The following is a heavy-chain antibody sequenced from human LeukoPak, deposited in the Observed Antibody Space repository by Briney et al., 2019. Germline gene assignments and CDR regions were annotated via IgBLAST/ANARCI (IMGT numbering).Heavy chain of an antibody. Sequence: ASVKVSCKASGYTFTSYDINWVRQATGQGLEWMGWMNPNSGNTGYAQKFQGRVTITRNTSISTAYMELSSLRSEDTAVYYCARDLESRIFLDYYYYMDVRGKGTTVTVSS. J-gene: IGHJ6*03. V-gene: IGHV1-8*03. CDR2: MNPNSGNT. CDR3: ARDLESRIFLDYYYYMDV. D-gene: IGHD2-15*01. CDR1: GYTFTSYD.